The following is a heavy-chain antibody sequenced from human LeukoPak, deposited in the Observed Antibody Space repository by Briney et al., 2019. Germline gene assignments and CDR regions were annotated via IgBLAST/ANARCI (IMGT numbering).Heavy chain of an antibody. D-gene: IGHD3-22*01. CDR2: INSDGSSA. CDR1: GFTFSTNW. CDR3: ARLRSGYSEFDY. V-gene: IGHV3-74*01. Sequence: TGGSLRLPFEAPGFTFSTNWLHGFRQPPGRGLVWVSRINSDGSSAIYADSVKGRFTISRDNAKNTLYLQMNSLTAEDTAVYYCARLRSGYSEFDYWGQGTLVTVSS. J-gene: IGHJ4*02.